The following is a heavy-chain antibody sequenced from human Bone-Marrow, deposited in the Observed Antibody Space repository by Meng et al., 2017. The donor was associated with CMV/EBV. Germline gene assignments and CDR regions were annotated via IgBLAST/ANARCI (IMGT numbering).Heavy chain of an antibody. Sequence: SETLSLTCTVSGYSISSGYYWGWIRQPPGKGLEWIGSIYHSGSTYYNPSLKSRVTISVDTSKNQFSLKLSSVTAADTAVYYCARETFVTGTTQPYGMDVWGQGTTVPVSS. D-gene: IGHD1-7*01. CDR1: GYSISSGYY. CDR3: ARETFVTGTTQPYGMDV. V-gene: IGHV4-38-2*02. CDR2: IYHSGST. J-gene: IGHJ6*02.